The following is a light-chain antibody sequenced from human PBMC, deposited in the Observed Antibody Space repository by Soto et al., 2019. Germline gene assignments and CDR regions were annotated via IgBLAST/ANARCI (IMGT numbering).Light chain of an antibody. CDR2: DAS. V-gene: IGKV1-5*01. J-gene: IGKJ2*01. CDR1: QSISTS. Sequence: DIQMTQSPSTLSASVGDRVTITCRATQSISTSLAWYQQKPGKAPNLLIYDASTLEGGAPSRFSGSGSGTEFTLTISSLQPDDFATYYCQQYKVYPYTFGQGTRL. CDR3: QQYKVYPYT.